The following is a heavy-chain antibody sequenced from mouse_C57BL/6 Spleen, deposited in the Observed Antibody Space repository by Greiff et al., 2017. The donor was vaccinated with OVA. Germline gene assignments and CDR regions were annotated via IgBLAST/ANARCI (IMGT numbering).Heavy chain of an antibody. CDR3: AVITTVVKDY. V-gene: IGHV14-2*01. J-gene: IGHJ2*01. CDR1: GFNIKDYY. D-gene: IGHD1-1*01. Sequence: EVQLVESGAELVKPGASVKLSCTASGFNIKDYYMHWVKQRTEQGLEWIGRIDPDDGGTKYAPKFQGKATITADTSSNTAYLQLSSLTSEDTAVYYCAVITTVVKDYWGQGTTLTVSS. CDR2: IDPDDGGT.